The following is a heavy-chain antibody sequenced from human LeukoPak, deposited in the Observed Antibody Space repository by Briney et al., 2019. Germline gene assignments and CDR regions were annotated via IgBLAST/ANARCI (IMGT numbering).Heavy chain of an antibody. CDR2: ISGSGGST. CDR3: AKDSPPPNYYDSSGYFDY. J-gene: IGHJ4*02. D-gene: IGHD3-22*01. CDR1: GLTFSSSW. V-gene: IGHV3-23*01. Sequence: GGSLRLSCAVSGLTFSSSWMDWVRQAPGKGLEWVSAISGSGGSTYYADSVKGRFTISRDNSKDTLYLQMNSLRAEDTAVYYCAKDSPPPNYYDSSGYFDYWGQGTLVTVSS.